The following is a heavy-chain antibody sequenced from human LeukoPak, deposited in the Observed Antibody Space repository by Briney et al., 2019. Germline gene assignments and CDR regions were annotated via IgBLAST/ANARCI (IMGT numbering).Heavy chain of an antibody. V-gene: IGHV3-74*01. J-gene: IGHJ4*02. D-gene: IGHD1-26*01. Sequence: GGSLRLSCAASGFTFSRSLMHWVRQAPGKGLVWASRTNDDGSSTNYADSVKGRFTISRDNAKNTLYLQMNSLRAEDTAVYYCARALGSSSGYWGQGTLVTVSS. CDR3: ARALGSSSGY. CDR2: TNDDGSST. CDR1: GFTFSRSL.